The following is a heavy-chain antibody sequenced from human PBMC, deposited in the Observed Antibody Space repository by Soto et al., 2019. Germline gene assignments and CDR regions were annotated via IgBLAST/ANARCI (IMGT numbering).Heavy chain of an antibody. CDR1: GFTFSSYA. V-gene: IGHV3-23*01. J-gene: IGHJ4*02. Sequence: GESLKISCAASGFTFSSYAMSWVRQAPWKGLEWVSAISGSGGSTYYADSVKGRFTISRDNSKNTLYLQMNSLRAEDTAVYYCAKESWIQLWFTAFFDYWGQGTLVTVSS. CDR3: AKESWIQLWFTAFFDY. D-gene: IGHD5-18*01. CDR2: ISGSGGST.